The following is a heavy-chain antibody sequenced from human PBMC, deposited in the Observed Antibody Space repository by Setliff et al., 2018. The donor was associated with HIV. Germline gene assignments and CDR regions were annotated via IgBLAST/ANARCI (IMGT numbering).Heavy chain of an antibody. CDR3: ARARGLLPYYYLDV. D-gene: IGHD3-10*01. CDR1: GDSIRGYY. CDR2: IYYSGST. Sequence: SETLSLTCTVSGDSIRGYYWSWIRQPPGKGLEWIGYIYYSGSTYYNPSLKSRVTMSVDTSKNQFSLKLSSVTAADTAVYYCARARGLLPYYYLDVWGKGTTVTVSS. V-gene: IGHV4-59*06. J-gene: IGHJ6*03.